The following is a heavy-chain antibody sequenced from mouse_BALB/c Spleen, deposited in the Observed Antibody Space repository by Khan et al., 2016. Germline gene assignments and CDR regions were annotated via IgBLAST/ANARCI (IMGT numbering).Heavy chain of an antibody. CDR1: EYEFPSHD. Sequence: EVELVESGGGLVQPGESLKLSCESNEYEFPSHDMSWVRKTPEKRLELVAAINSDGGSTYYPDTMERRFIISRDNTKKTLYLQMSSLRSEDTALCYWTRHYYGHFWFAYWGQGTLVTVSA. D-gene: IGHD2-1*01. J-gene: IGHJ3*01. CDR2: INSDGGST. CDR3: TRHYYGHFWFAY. V-gene: IGHV5-2*01.